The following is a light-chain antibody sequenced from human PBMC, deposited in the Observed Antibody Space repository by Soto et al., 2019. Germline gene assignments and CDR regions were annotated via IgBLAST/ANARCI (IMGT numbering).Light chain of an antibody. CDR2: DAT. V-gene: IGKV3-11*01. CDR1: QSVNNY. Sequence: EIVLKQSPGTLSLSPGERATLSCRASQSVNNYLAWYQQKPGQAPRLLIVDATNRATGIPARFSGSGSGTDFTLTITSLEAEDFGVYYCQQRGNWPWLTYGGGTRVEIK. J-gene: IGKJ4*02. CDR3: QQRGNWPWLT.